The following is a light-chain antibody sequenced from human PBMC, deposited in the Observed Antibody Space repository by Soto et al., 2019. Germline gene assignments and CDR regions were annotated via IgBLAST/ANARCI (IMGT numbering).Light chain of an antibody. V-gene: IGLV2-23*02. CDR1: SSDVGSYNL. CDR2: EVS. J-gene: IGLJ1*01. CDR3: CSYAGSSIFYV. Sequence: QPVLTQPASVSGSPGQSITISCTGTSSDVGSYNLVSWYQQHPGKAPKLMIYEVSKRPSGVSNRFSGSKSGNTASLTISGLQAEDEADYYCCSYAGSSIFYVFGTGTKLTVL.